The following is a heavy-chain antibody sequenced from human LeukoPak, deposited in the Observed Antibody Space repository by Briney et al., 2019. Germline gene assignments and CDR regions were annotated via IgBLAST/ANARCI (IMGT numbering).Heavy chain of an antibody. V-gene: IGHV3-21*01. J-gene: IGHJ5*02. CDR3: ARDLRFGDHYNWNDFS. CDR1: GFTFSSYS. D-gene: IGHD1-20*01. Sequence: GGSLRLSCAASGFTFSSYSMNWVRQAPGKGLEWVSSICSTSTYIYYADSVKGRFTISRDNARNSLFLQMNSLRAEDTAVYYCARDLRFGDHYNWNDFSWGQGTLVTVSS. CDR2: ICSTSTYI.